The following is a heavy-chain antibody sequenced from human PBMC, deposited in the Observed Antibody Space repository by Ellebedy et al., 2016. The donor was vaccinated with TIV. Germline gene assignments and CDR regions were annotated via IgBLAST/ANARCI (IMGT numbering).Heavy chain of an antibody. J-gene: IGHJ4*02. D-gene: IGHD3-9*01. CDR1: GFTFSNYG. Sequence: GESLKISXAASGFTFSNYGMHWVRQAPGKGLEWVAIISNDGSNKYYAGSVKGRFTISRDNSKNTLYLQMNSLRAEDTAVYYCATNEGSYYDILTAYYPGWGQGTLVTVSS. CDR3: ATNEGSYYDILTAYYPG. CDR2: ISNDGSNK. V-gene: IGHV3-30*03.